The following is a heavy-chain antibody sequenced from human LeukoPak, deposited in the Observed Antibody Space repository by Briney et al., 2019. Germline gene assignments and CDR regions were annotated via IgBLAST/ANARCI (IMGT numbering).Heavy chain of an antibody. V-gene: IGHV4-28*03. CDR2: IYYSGST. Sequence: SETLSLTCAVSGYSISSSNWWGWIRQPPGKGLEWIGYIYYSGSTYYNPSLKSRVTMSVDTSKNQFSLKLSSVTAVDTAVYYCARDRLRHLGAFDIWGQGTMVTVSP. CDR1: GYSISSSNW. D-gene: IGHD3-16*01. CDR3: ARDRLRHLGAFDI. J-gene: IGHJ3*02.